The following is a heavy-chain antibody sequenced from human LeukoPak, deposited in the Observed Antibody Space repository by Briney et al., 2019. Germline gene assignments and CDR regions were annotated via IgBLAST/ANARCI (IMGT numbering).Heavy chain of an antibody. CDR2: MNPNSGNT. V-gene: IGHV1-8*01. J-gene: IGHJ6*02. CDR3: ARGSSPVVPAAIHPSYYYGMDV. Sequence: ASVKVSCKASGYTFTSYDINWVRQATGQGLEWMGWMNPNSGNTGYAQKFQGRVTMTRNTSISTAYMELSSLRSEDTAVYYCARGSSPVVPAAIHPSYYYGMDVWGQGTTVTVSS. CDR1: GYTFTSYD. D-gene: IGHD2-2*02.